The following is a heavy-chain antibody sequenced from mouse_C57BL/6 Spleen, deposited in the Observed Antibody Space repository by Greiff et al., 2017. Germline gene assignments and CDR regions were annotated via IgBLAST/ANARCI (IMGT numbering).Heavy chain of an antibody. D-gene: IGHD1-1*01. Sequence: EVQRVESGGGLVQPGGSMKLSCAASGFTFSDAWMDWVRQSPEKGLEWVAEIRNKANNHATYYAESVKGRFTISRDDSKSSVYLQMNSLRAEDTGIYYCTRGEIYYYGSGSMDYWGQGTSVTVSS. CDR3: TRGEIYYYGSGSMDY. CDR1: GFTFSDAW. J-gene: IGHJ4*01. CDR2: IRNKANNHAT. V-gene: IGHV6-6*01.